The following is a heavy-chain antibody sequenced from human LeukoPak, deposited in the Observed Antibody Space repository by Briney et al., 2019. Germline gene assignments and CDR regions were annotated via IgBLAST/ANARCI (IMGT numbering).Heavy chain of an antibody. CDR1: GGSISNNNYY. CDR3: ATWRTAKTGFDY. J-gene: IGHJ4*02. Sequence: PSETLSLTCTVSGGSISNNNYYWAWIRQPPGKGLECIGSIYYSGSPSYNPPLKSRVTISVDTSKNQFSLRLSSVTAADTAVYYCATWRTAKTGFDYWGQGTLVTVSS. D-gene: IGHD1-1*01. V-gene: IGHV4-39*01. CDR2: IYYSGSP.